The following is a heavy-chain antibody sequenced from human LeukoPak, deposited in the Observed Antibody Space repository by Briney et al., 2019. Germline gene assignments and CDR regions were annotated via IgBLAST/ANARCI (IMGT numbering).Heavy chain of an antibody. CDR3: ARAWRGSYVFDY. CDR1: RFTFSAYS. Sequence: GGSLRLSCAAPRFTFSAYSMNWVRQAPGKGLEWVSCISSSSSYIYYADSVKGRFTISRDNPQNSLYLQMSSLRAEDTAVYYCARAWRGSYVFDYWGQGTLVTVSS. V-gene: IGHV3-21*01. D-gene: IGHD3-3*01. CDR2: ISSSSSYI. J-gene: IGHJ4*02.